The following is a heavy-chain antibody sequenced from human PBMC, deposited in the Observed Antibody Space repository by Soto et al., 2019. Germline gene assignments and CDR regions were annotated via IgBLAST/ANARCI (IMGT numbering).Heavy chain of an antibody. V-gene: IGHV3-74*01. CDR3: AKSGYCSGAGCADYYYAMDV. CDR1: GFTFSSYW. D-gene: IGHD2-15*01. Sequence: GGSLRLSCAASGFTFSSYWMHWVRQAPGKGLVWVARIHDDGSSTYYADSVKGRFTISRDNSKNTLYLQMSSLRAEDTAVYYCAKSGYCSGAGCADYYYAMDVWGQGTTVTVSS. J-gene: IGHJ6*02. CDR2: IHDDGSST.